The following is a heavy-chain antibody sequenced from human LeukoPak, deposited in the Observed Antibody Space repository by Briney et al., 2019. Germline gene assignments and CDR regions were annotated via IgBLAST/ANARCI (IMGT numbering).Heavy chain of an antibody. J-gene: IGHJ4*02. CDR1: GFTFSDYY. Sequence: GGSLRLSCVVSGFTFSDYYMSWIRQAPGKGLEWVSYISGSDGTIKYADSVKGRFTISRDNAKNSLYLQMNSLRVEDTAVYYCAREFTQRDYWGQGTLVTVS. CDR3: AREFTQRDY. CDR2: ISGSDGTI. V-gene: IGHV3-11*01.